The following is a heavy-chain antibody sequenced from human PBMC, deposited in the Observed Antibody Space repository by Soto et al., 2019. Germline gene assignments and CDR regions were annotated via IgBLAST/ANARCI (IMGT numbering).Heavy chain of an antibody. CDR2: ISYDGSNK. CDR1: GFTFSSYA. CDR3: ARGDPGSGASLDY. Sequence: VGSLRLSCAASGFTFSSYAMHWVRQAPGKGLEWVAVISYDGSNKYYSDSVKGRFTISRDNSKNTLYLQMNSLRAEDTAAYYCARGDPGSGASLDYWGQGTLVTVSS. J-gene: IGHJ4*02. D-gene: IGHD3-10*01. V-gene: IGHV3-30-3*01.